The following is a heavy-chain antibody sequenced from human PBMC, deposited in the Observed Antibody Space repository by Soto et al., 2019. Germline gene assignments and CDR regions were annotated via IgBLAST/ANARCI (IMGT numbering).Heavy chain of an antibody. Sequence: GGSLRLSCVVSGFTFSYYYMDWVRQAPGQGLQWIGRSRNKAAGYTTEYPASVKGRFTVSRDESKNSLYLQLNNLKNEDTAIYYCARGKNSFDYWGQGAQVTVSS. CDR2: SRNKAAGYTT. V-gene: IGHV3-72*01. CDR3: ARGKNSFDY. CDR1: GFTFSYYY. J-gene: IGHJ4*02.